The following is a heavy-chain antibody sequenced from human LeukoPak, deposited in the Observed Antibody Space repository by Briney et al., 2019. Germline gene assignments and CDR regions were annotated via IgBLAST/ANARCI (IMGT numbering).Heavy chain of an antibody. CDR2: IYSGGST. Sequence: GGSLRLSCAASGFTVDDYGMSWVRQAPGKGLEWVSVIYSGGSTFYADSVKGRFTISRDNSKNTLYLQMNSLRAEDTAVYYCARGGESFLGIAAAGRFDYRGQGTLVTVSS. V-gene: IGHV3-53*01. D-gene: IGHD6-13*01. J-gene: IGHJ4*02. CDR1: GFTVDDYG. CDR3: ARGGESFLGIAAAGRFDY.